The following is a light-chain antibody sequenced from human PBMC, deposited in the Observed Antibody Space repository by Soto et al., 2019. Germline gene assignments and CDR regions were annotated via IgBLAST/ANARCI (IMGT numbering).Light chain of an antibody. J-gene: IGKJ1*01. CDR1: QSVSGSY. Sequence: EIVLTQSPGTLSLSPGERATLSCRASQSVSGSYLAWYQQKPGQAPRLLIYGASSRATVIPDRFSGSGSGTDFTLTISRLEPEDFAVYYCQQYGSSPGTFGQGTKVEIK. V-gene: IGKV3-20*01. CDR3: QQYGSSPGT. CDR2: GAS.